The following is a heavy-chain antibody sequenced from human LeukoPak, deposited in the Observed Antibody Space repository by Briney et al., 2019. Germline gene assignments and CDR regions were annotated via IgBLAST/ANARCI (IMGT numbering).Heavy chain of an antibody. CDR3: ARDQRCDY. V-gene: IGHV4-59*11. J-gene: IGHJ4*02. Sequence: SETLSLTCTVSGGSISSHYWSWIRQPPGKGLEWIGYVYYSGSTNYNPSLKSRVTISVDTSKNQFSLKLSSVTAADTAVYYCARDQRCDYWGQGTLVTVSS. CDR1: GGSISSHY. CDR2: VYYSGST.